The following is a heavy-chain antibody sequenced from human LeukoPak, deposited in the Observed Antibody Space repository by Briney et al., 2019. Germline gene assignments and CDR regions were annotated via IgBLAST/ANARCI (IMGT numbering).Heavy chain of an antibody. V-gene: IGHV4-34*01. CDR2: IDQSGTT. CDR3: ARVPHYYFGYGYFDS. CDR1: GGSISSYH. J-gene: IGHJ4*02. Sequence: SETLSLTCTVSGGSISSYHWSWIRQPPGKGLEWIGEIDQSGTTNYNPSLKSRVSISVDTSKKQFSLTLTSMTAADTAVYYCARVPHYYFGYGYFDSWGQGTLVTVSS. D-gene: IGHD3-10*01.